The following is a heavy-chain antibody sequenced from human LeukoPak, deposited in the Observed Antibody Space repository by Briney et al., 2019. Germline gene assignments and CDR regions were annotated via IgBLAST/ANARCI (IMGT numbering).Heavy chain of an antibody. Sequence: TSGGSLRLSCAASGFTFSSYSMNWVRQAPGKGLEWVSSISSSSSYIYYADSVKGRFTISRDNAKNSLYLQMNSLRAEDTAVYYCARDTSPHSYGANWFDPWGQGTLVTVSS. V-gene: IGHV3-21*01. CDR1: GFTFSSYS. J-gene: IGHJ5*02. D-gene: IGHD5-18*01. CDR3: ARDTSPHSYGANWFDP. CDR2: ISSSSSYI.